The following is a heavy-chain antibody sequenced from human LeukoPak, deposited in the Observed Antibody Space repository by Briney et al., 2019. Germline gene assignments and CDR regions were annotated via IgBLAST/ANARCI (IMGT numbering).Heavy chain of an antibody. CDR2: VSDSGNT. J-gene: IGHJ2*01. Sequence: IPSETLSLTCSVSGGSISGSYWNWIRQPPGKGLEWIGYVSDSGNTNYNPSLKSRVTISVDTSTNQFSLKVSSVTTADTAVYYCARDPVDQPYWFFDLWGRGTLVTVSS. V-gene: IGHV4-59*01. CDR1: GGSISGSY. CDR3: ARDPVDQPYWFFDL.